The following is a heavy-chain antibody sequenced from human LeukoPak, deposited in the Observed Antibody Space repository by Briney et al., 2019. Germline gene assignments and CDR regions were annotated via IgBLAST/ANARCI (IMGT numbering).Heavy chain of an antibody. Sequence: GRSLRLSCAASGFTFRTYGMHWVRQAPGKGLEWLGIIWYDGSNKYYADSVKGRFTISRDNSKNTLYLQMISLRAEDTAVYYCARESGYNYGYIDSWGQGTLVTVSS. CDR1: GFTFRTYG. CDR2: IWYDGSNK. CDR3: ARESGYNYGYIDS. D-gene: IGHD5-18*01. J-gene: IGHJ4*02. V-gene: IGHV3-33*01.